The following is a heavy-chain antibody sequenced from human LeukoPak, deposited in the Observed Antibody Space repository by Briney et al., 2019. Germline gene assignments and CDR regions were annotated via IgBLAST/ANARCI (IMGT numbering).Heavy chain of an antibody. CDR2: IYPGDSDT. Sequence: GESLKISCKGSGYSFSSYCIGWVRQMPGKGLEWMGIIYPGDSDTRNSPSFQGQVTISADKSISTAYLQWSSLKASDTAMYYCARSLTAAAGDYWGQGTLVTVSS. CDR3: ARSLTAAAGDY. CDR1: GYSFSSYC. J-gene: IGHJ4*02. V-gene: IGHV5-51*01. D-gene: IGHD6-25*01.